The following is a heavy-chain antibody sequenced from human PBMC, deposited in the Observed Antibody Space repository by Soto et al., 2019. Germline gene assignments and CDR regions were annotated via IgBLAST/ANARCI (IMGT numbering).Heavy chain of an antibody. J-gene: IGHJ6*02. CDR3: AIAAASSSSRFFFYGRDA. CDR2: IYYTGAT. V-gene: IGHV4-59*01. CDR1: CGSISSYY. D-gene: IGHD3-16*01. Sequence: SETLSLTCKASCGSISSYYWNWIRQPPGKGLEWIGNIYYTGATNYSPSLESRVTISVDTSTTQVSSKRKSLTAAATAAYYCAIAAASSSSRFFFYGRDAWGQGTTVTVS.